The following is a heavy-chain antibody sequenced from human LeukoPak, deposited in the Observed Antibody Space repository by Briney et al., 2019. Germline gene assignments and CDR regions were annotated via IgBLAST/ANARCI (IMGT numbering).Heavy chain of an antibody. D-gene: IGHD2-21*01. CDR3: ARALFFDC. J-gene: IGHJ4*02. V-gene: IGHV3-53*01. CDR1: EFTVSSNY. CDR2: IHTSGST. Sequence: QAGGSLRLSCAASEFTVSSNYMSWVRQAPGKGLEWVSIIHTSGSTFYADPVKGRFTISRDNSKNTLYLQMNSLRAEDTAVYYCARALFFDCWGQGTLVTVSS.